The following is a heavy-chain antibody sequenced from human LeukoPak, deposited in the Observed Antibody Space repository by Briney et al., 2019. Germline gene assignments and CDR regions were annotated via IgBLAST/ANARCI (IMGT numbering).Heavy chain of an antibody. CDR3: ARDPDLGDSSGYYYYGMDV. D-gene: IGHD3-22*01. J-gene: IGHJ6*02. Sequence: SETLSLTCTVSGGSISSGGYYWSWIRQHPGKGLEWLGYIYYSGSTYYNPSLTSRVTISVDTSKNQFSLKLSSVTAADTAVYYCARDPDLGDSSGYYYYGMDVWGQGTTVTVSS. V-gene: IGHV4-30-4*08. CDR2: IYYSGST. CDR1: GGSISSGGYY.